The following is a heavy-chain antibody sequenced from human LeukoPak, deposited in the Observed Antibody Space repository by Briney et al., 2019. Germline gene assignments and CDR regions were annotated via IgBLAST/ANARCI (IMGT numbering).Heavy chain of an antibody. CDR3: ARDEEGGSYPLDH. V-gene: IGHV3-7*03. D-gene: IGHD1-26*01. CDR1: GFTFSTYW. Sequence: PGGSLRLSCEASGFTFSTYWMGWVRQAPGKGLEWVAKINQDGSVKYYVDSVKGRFTISRDNAKNSLYLQMNSLRAEDTALYYCARDEEGGSYPLDHWGQGTLVTVSS. CDR2: INQDGSVK. J-gene: IGHJ4*02.